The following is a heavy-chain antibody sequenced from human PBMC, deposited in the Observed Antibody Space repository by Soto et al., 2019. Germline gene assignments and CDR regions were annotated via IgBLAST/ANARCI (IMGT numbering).Heavy chain of an antibody. CDR1: GYKFTTYG. CDR2: ISTYNGNT. D-gene: IGHD7-27*01. J-gene: IGHJ6*02. V-gene: IGHV1-18*04. Sequence: QVQLLQSGAEVKKPGASVKVSCKASGYKFTTYGITWVRQAPGHGLEWLGGISTYNGNTDDAQNLQDRVTMTTETSTSTAYLEVRSLTSDATAVYFCARGLGTNGLDVWGQGTTVTVSS. CDR3: ARGLGTNGLDV.